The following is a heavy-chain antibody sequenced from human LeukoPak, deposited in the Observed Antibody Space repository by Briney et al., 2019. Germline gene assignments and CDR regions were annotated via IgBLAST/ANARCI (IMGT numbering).Heavy chain of an antibody. Sequence: SETLSLTCTVSGGSISSYYWSWIRQPPGKGLEWIGYIYYSGSTSYNPSLKSRVTISVDTSKNQFSLKLSSVTAADTAVYYCARGYSGSYGRFDYWGQRTLVTVSS. CDR1: GGSISSYY. CDR2: IYYSGST. CDR3: ARGYSGSYGRFDY. V-gene: IGHV4-59*01. J-gene: IGHJ4*02. D-gene: IGHD1-26*01.